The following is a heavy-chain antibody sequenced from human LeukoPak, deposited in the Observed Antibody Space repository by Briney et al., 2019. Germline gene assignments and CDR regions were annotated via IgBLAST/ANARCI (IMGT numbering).Heavy chain of an antibody. CDR3: ARGPVFYYFDY. CDR2: IYHSGST. CDR1: GYSISSGYY. V-gene: IGHV4-38-2*01. J-gene: IGHJ4*02. Sequence: SETLSLTCAVSGYSISSGYYWGWIRQPPGKGLEWIGSIYHSGSTYYNPSLKSRVTISVGTSKNQFSLKLSSVTAADTAVYYCARGPVFYYFDYWGQGTLVTVSS.